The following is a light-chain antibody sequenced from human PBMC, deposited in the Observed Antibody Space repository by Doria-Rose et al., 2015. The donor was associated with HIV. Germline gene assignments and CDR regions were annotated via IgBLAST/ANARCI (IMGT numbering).Light chain of an antibody. J-gene: IGLJ2*01. CDR1: SLRSSY. Sequence: VVTQEPAVSVALRQTVRITCQGDSLRSSYASWYQQKPGQAPILVIYGKNNRSSGTPDRFSGSSSGNTASLTITGAQAEDEADYYCSSRDSSANHALFGGGTKVTVL. CDR2: GKN. V-gene: IGLV3-19*01. CDR3: SSRDSSANHAL.